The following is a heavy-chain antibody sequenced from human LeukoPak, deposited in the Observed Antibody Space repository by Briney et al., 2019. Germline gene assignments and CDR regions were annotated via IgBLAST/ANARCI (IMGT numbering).Heavy chain of an antibody. J-gene: IGHJ4*02. CDR3: ATDRGWRTSGYYLYYFEY. D-gene: IGHD3-3*01. CDR1: GFSFSGYW. Sequence: GGSLRLSCTASGFSFSGYWMTWVRQTPGKGLEWVANINQDGSKKSYVDSVRGRFTISRDNTMNSLYLQMSSLRAEDTAVYYCATDRGWRTSGYYLYYFEYWGQGTLVTYSS. V-gene: IGHV3-7*01. CDR2: INQDGSKK.